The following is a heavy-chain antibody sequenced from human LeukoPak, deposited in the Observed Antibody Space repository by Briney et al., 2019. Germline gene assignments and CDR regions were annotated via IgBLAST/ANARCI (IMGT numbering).Heavy chain of an antibody. D-gene: IGHD4-17*01. Sequence: SETLSLTCAVYGGSFSDYYWSWIRQPPGKGLEWIGEINHSGSTNYSPSLRSRVTISVDTSKNQFSLNLRSATAADTAVYYCASPTTVTTSAYRAFDIWGQGTMVAVSA. CDR1: GGSFSDYY. CDR3: ASPTTVTTSAYRAFDI. CDR2: INHSGST. J-gene: IGHJ3*02. V-gene: IGHV4-34*01.